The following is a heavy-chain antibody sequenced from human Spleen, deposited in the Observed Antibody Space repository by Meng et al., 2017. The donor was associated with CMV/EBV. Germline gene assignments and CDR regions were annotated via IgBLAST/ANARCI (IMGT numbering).Heavy chain of an antibody. D-gene: IGHD5-18*01. J-gene: IGHJ4*02. CDR2: IIPVFGTA. CDR3: ARDMVSFGYFGY. V-gene: IGHV1-69*05. CDR1: GGTFSSYA. Sequence: SVKVSCKASGGTFSSYAISWVRQAPGQGLEWMGGIIPVFGTANYAQNFRGRVSITTDESTRTDYMELSSLRSEDTAVYYCARDMVSFGYFGYWGQGMLVTVSS.